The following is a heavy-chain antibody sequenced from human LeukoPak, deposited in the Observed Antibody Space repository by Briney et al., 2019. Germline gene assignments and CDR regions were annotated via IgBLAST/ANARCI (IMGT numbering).Heavy chain of an antibody. Sequence: HPGGSLRLSCAASGFSFSTYGLHWVRHTPGKGLEWVAFIRYDGSNEYYADSVKGRFTISRDNSKNTLHLQMNSLRAEDTAVYYCAKVLYGSGSYLAFDYWGQGTLVTVSS. CDR3: AKVLYGSGSYLAFDY. V-gene: IGHV3-30*02. CDR2: IRYDGSNE. D-gene: IGHD3-10*01. J-gene: IGHJ4*02. CDR1: GFSFSTYG.